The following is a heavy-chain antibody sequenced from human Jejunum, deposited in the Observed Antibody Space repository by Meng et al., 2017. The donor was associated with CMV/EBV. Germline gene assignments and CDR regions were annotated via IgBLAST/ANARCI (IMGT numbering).Heavy chain of an antibody. CDR3: ARDISFYGLDV. J-gene: IGHJ6*02. CDR1: GFTFSDYY. CDR2: ISRSGNTI. V-gene: IGHV3-11*01. Sequence: CAASGFTFSDYYMSWIRQAPGKGLEWVSYISRSGNTIYYADSVKGRFTISRDNAKNSLYLQMHSLRAEDTALYYCARDISFYGLDVWGQGTTVTVSS.